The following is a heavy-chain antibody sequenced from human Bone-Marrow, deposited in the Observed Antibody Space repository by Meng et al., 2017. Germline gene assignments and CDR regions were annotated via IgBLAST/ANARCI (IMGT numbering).Heavy chain of an antibody. V-gene: IGHV4-59*01. Sequence: SETLSLTCTVSGGSISSYYWSWIRQPPGKGLEWIGYIYYSGSTNYNPSLKSRVTISVDTSKNQFSLKLSSVTAADTAVYYCARGNVGGYYDFTDYWGQGTLVTVSS. CDR3: ARGNVGGYYDFTDY. D-gene: IGHD2/OR15-2a*01. CDR2: IYYSGST. J-gene: IGHJ4*02. CDR1: GGSISSYY.